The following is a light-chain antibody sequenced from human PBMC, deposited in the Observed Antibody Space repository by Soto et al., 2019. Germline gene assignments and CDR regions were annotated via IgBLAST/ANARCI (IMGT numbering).Light chain of an antibody. CDR3: MQGLQTPQT. CDR2: LGS. V-gene: IGKV2-28*01. CDR1: QSLLHKNGYNY. J-gene: IGKJ1*01. Sequence: DIVMTQSPLSLPVTPGEPAAISCRSSQSLLHKNGYNYLDWYLQKPGQSPQLLIFLGSNRASGVPGRVSGSGSGTEFTLKIPRVEAEDVGCYYCMQGLQTPQTFGQGTKVEI.